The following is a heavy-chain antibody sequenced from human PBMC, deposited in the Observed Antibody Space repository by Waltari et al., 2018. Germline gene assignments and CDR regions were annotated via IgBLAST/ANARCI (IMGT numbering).Heavy chain of an antibody. CDR3: AKLNDSNAYYRGFDY. J-gene: IGHJ4*02. V-gene: IGHV5-51*03. Sequence: EVQLVQSGAEVKKPGESLKISCKGSGYSFTNYWIGWVRQMSGKGLEWMGILYPGYSDITYSPSFQGQVTISADKSISTAYLQWSSLKASDTAIYYCAKLNDSNAYYRGFDYWGQGTLVTVSS. CDR2: LYPGYSDI. CDR1: GYSFTNYW. D-gene: IGHD3-22*01.